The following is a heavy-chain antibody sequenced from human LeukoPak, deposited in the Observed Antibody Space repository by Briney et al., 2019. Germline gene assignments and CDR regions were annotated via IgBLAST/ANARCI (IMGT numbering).Heavy chain of an antibody. J-gene: IGHJ4*02. CDR1: GFTFDDYG. CDR3: ARGAYDSSELDY. V-gene: IGHV3-20*04. CDR2: IDCDGGST. Sequence: PGGTLTLSCAASGFTFDDYGMSWLRHAPGKGLEWVNDIDCDGGSTGYANSGKGRFTITTDNAKNSLYLQMSSLGAEDKAFYYCARGAYDSSELDYWGQGTLVTVSS. D-gene: IGHD3-22*01.